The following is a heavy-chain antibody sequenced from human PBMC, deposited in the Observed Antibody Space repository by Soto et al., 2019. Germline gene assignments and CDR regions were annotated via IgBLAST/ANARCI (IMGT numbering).Heavy chain of an antibody. Sequence: ASVKVSCKASGYTFTNYAMHWVRQAPGQRLEWMGWINAGNGNTKYSQKFQGRVTITRDTSASTAYMELSSLRADDTAVYYCASRRNPYGAYDYWGQGTLVTVSS. CDR2: INAGNGNT. D-gene: IGHD4-17*01. V-gene: IGHV1-3*01. J-gene: IGHJ4*02. CDR3: ASRRNPYGAYDY. CDR1: GYTFTNYA.